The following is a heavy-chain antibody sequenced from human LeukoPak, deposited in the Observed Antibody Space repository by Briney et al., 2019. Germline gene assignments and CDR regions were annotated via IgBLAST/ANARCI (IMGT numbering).Heavy chain of an antibody. CDR3: ARGEETIDY. Sequence: GGSLRLSCAASGFTFSSYSMNWVRQAPGKGLEWVSSISSSSSYICYADSVKGRFTISRDNAKNSLYLQMNSLRAEDTAVYYCARGEETIDYWGQGTLVTVSS. CDR2: ISSSSSYI. CDR1: GFTFSSYS. V-gene: IGHV3-21*01. J-gene: IGHJ4*02.